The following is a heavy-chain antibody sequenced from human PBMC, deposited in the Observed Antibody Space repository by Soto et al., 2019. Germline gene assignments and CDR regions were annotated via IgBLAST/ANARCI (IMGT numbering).Heavy chain of an antibody. Sequence: QVQLVESGGGVVQPGRSLSLSCVVSGFTFTNYGMHWVRQAPGKGLEGVATISYDGSNKYYADSVQGRFTISRDNSKNTVYLQMNSLRDEDTAVYYCAKAERYCNGGACYYEYWGQGALVTVSS. J-gene: IGHJ4*02. CDR1: GFTFTNYG. CDR2: ISYDGSNK. V-gene: IGHV3-30*18. CDR3: AKAERYCNGGACYYEY. D-gene: IGHD2-15*01.